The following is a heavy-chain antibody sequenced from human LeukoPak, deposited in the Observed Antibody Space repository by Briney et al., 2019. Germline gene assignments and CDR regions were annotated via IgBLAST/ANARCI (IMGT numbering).Heavy chain of an antibody. J-gene: IGHJ5*01. CDR3: AREGAGYSSSWFDS. D-gene: IGHD6-13*01. CDR1: GFTFRSYW. CDR2: INSDGSST. V-gene: IGHV3-74*01. Sequence: GGSLRLSCAASGFTFRSYWMHWVRQAPGKGLVWVSRINSDGSSTSYADSVKGRFTISRDNSRNTLYAQMNSLRAEDTAVYYCAREGAGYSSSWFDSWGQGTPVTVSS.